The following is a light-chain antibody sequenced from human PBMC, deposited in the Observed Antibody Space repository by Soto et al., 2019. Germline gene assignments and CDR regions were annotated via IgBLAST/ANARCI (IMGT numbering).Light chain of an antibody. CDR2: DAS. J-gene: IGKJ5*01. Sequence: DIHMTQSPSSLSASVGDIFTLTCRATQSISSWLAGYKQKPGKAPNPLIYDASSLKSGVPSRLSGSGSGTEFTLTISSMKPDDFATYYCQQYNNYSTFGQGTRLEI. CDR1: QSISSW. V-gene: IGKV1-5*01. CDR3: QQYNNYST.